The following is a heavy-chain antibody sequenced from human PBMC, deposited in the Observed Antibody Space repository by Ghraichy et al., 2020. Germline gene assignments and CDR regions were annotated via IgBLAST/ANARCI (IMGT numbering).Heavy chain of an antibody. D-gene: IGHD6-19*01. CDR3: AKSPNIAVAVEGRYFDV. V-gene: IGHV3-9*01. Sequence: GGSLRLSCAASGFTFDDYAMHWVRQAPGKGLEWVSGLSCNSYSLDSVDSVQGRFTISRDNANNSLYLQKNDLRPEDTALYWCAKSPNIAVAVEGRYFDVLGRGTLVTVYS. CDR2: LSCNSYSL. CDR1: GFTFDDYA. J-gene: IGHJ2*01.